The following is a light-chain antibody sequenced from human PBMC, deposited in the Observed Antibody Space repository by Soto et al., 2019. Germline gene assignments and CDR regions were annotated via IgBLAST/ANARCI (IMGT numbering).Light chain of an antibody. J-gene: IGKJ4*01. Sequence: DIPMTQSPSTLSASVGDRVTITCRASQSISSWLAWYQQKPGKAPKLLIYDASSLESGVPSRFSGSGSWTEFTLTISSLQPDDFATYYCQQYNSYSLTFGGGTKVEIK. V-gene: IGKV1-5*01. CDR3: QQYNSYSLT. CDR1: QSISSW. CDR2: DAS.